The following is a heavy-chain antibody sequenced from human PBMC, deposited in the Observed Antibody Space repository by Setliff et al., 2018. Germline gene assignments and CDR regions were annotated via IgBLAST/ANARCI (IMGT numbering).Heavy chain of an antibody. CDR1: GGTFSNYG. CDR3: ARINFYVSSGYYYAPDF. Sequence: VASVKVSCKASGGTFSNYGITWVRQAPGQGLEWMGGIIPMFRSGNYPQRFQGRVTVTADESTSTVYMELTSLRVEDTAVYYCARINFYVSSGYYYAPDFWGQGTLVTVSS. V-gene: IGHV1-69*13. J-gene: IGHJ4*02. CDR2: IIPMFRSG. D-gene: IGHD3-22*01.